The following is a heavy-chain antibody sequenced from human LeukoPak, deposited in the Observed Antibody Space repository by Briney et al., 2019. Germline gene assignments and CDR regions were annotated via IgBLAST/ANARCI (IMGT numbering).Heavy chain of an antibody. Sequence: PGGSLRLSCAASGFYFANYAMSWVRQAPGKGLEWVSATVGGGSPNTYHADSVKGRFTIPRDNSKNTLFLQMNSLRAEDTAVYYCASSEGYDILTGSYSGFDYWGQGTLVTVSS. V-gene: IGHV3-23*01. J-gene: IGHJ4*02. CDR2: TVGGGSPNT. D-gene: IGHD3-9*01. CDR1: GFYFANYA. CDR3: ASSEGYDILTGSYSGFDY.